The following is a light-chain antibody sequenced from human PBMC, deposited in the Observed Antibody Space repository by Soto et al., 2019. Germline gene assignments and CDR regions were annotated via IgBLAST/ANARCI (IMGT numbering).Light chain of an antibody. CDR3: QQYNNWPPIGVT. CDR2: GAS. J-gene: IGKJ1*01. V-gene: IGKV3-15*01. CDR1: QSVSSN. Sequence: EIVMTQSPATLSVSPGERATLSCRASQSVSSNLAWYQQKPGQAPRLLIYGASTRATGIPARFSVSGSGTEFTLTISSLQSEEFAVYYCQQYNNWPPIGVTFGQGTKVKIK.